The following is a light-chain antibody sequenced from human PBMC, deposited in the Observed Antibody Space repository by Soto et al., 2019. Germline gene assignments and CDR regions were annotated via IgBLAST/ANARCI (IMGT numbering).Light chain of an antibody. V-gene: IGKV3-11*01. CDR1: QSVSSY. CDR2: DAS. J-gene: IGKJ1*01. CDR3: QQRSNWPIT. Sequence: EIVLTQSPATLSLSPGERATLSCRASQSVSSYFAWYQQKPGQAPRLLIYDASNRATGITARFSGSGSGTDLTLTITSLEPEDFAVYYCQQRSNWPITFGQGTKV.